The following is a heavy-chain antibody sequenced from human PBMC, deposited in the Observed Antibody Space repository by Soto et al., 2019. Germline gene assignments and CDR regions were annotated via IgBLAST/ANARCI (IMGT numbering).Heavy chain of an antibody. CDR3: ARDGYCSGGSCYSVPVFDY. V-gene: IGHV3-30*03. J-gene: IGHJ4*02. CDR2: VSYDGGTK. D-gene: IGHD2-15*01. Sequence: GGSLRLSCAASGFTFSNYAMHWVRQAPGKGLEWVAIVSYDGGTKYYADSVKGRFTISRDNSKNTLYLQMNSLRAEDTAVYYCARDGYCSGGSCYSVPVFDYWGQGTLVTVSS. CDR1: GFTFSNYA.